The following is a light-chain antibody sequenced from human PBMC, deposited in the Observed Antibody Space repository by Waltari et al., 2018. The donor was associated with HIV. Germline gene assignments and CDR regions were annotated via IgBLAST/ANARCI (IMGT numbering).Light chain of an antibody. J-gene: IGLJ1*01. CDR1: SSDVGSYNY. Sequence: QSALTQPASVSGFPGQSITISCTGRSSDVGSYNYVSWYQPHPGNAPKLLIYDVSKRPSGVSNRFSGSKSGNTASLTISGLQAEDEADYYCCSYAGSNTYLFGTGTEVTVL. V-gene: IGLV2-23*02. CDR3: CSYAGSNTYL. CDR2: DVS.